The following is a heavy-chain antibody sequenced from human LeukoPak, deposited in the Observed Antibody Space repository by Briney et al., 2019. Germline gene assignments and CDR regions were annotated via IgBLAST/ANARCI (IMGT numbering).Heavy chain of an antibody. CDR3: ARGGSVVRGYYFDY. D-gene: IGHD3-10*01. Sequence: SETLSLTCAVSGGSISSSNWWSWVRQPPGKGLEWIGEIYHSGSTNYNPSLKSRVTISVDKSKNQFSLKLSSVTAADTAVYYCARGGSVVRGYYFDYWGQGTLVTVSS. V-gene: IGHV4-4*02. J-gene: IGHJ4*02. CDR2: IYHSGST. CDR1: GGSISSSNW.